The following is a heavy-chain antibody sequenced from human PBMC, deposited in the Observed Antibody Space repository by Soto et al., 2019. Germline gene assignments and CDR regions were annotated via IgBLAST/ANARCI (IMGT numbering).Heavy chain of an antibody. CDR3: ARLSSGYGYGKPFDY. CDR1: GGSVSSGSYY. Sequence: SETLSLTCTVSGGSVSSGSYYWSWIRQPPGKGLEWIGYIYYSGSTNYNPSLKSRVTISVDTSKNQFSLKLSSVTAADTAVYYCARLSSGYGYGKPFDYWGQGTLVTVSS. D-gene: IGHD5-18*01. J-gene: IGHJ4*02. V-gene: IGHV4-61*01. CDR2: IYYSGST.